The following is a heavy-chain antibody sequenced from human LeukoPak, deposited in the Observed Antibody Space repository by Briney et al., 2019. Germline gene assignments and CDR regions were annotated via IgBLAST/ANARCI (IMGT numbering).Heavy chain of an antibody. J-gene: IGHJ4*02. D-gene: IGHD1-26*01. Sequence: SETLSLTCTVSGGSISSYYWSWIRQPAGKGLEWIGRIYTSGSTNYNPSLKSRVTMSVDTSKNQFSLKLSSVTAADTAVYYCAREVSASGSPERDFDYWGQGTLVTVSS. V-gene: IGHV4-4*07. CDR1: GGSISSYY. CDR3: AREVSASGSPERDFDY. CDR2: IYTSGST.